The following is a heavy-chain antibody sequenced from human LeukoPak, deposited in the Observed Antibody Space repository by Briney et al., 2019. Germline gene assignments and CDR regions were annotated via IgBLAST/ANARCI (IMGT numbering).Heavy chain of an antibody. J-gene: IGHJ6*02. V-gene: IGHV4-59*01. CDR2: INYSGNT. CDR1: GGSISTYS. Sequence: SETLSLTCSVSGGSISTYSWSWIRQPPGKGLEWIGYINYSGNTDKNPSLKSRVTMSVDTSKNQVSLRLTSVTAADTALYYCTRRGIRITKIRDYYGMDVWGQGTTVTVSS. D-gene: IGHD3-10*01. CDR3: TRRGIRITKIRDYYGMDV.